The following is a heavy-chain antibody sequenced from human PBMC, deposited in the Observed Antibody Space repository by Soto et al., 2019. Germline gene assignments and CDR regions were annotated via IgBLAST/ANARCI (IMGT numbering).Heavy chain of an antibody. J-gene: IGHJ3*01. CDR1: GFFISSGNY. CDR2: IFHGGNT. V-gene: IGHV4-38-2*02. D-gene: IGHD2-15*01. CDR3: ERERWYDAFDV. Sequence: SETLSLTCAVSGFFISSGNYWGWIRKPPGKGLEWIGSIFHGGNTYYNPSLKSRVTISVDMSKDQFSLKLNSVTAADTVVYYCERERWYDAFDVWGQGTVVTVSS.